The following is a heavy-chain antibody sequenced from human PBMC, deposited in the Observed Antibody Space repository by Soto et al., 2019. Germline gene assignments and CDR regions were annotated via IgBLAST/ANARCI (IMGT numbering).Heavy chain of an antibody. CDR3: ARGGLIVVVPDGWFDP. CDR2: INHSGST. J-gene: IGHJ5*02. Sequence: SETLSLTCAVYGGSFSGYYWSWIRQPPGKGLEWIGEINHSGSTNYNPSLKSRVTISVDTSKNQFSLKLSSVTAADTAVYYCARGGLIVVVPDGWFDPWGQGTLVTVSS. CDR1: GGSFSGYY. D-gene: IGHD2-2*01. V-gene: IGHV4-34*01.